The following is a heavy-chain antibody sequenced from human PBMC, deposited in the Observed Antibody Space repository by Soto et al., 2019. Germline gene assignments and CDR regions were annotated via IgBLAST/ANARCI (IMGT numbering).Heavy chain of an antibody. J-gene: IGHJ4*02. CDR2: IYWDDDK. CDR3: GHSDQQVPRY. CDR1: GFSLSTSGVG. V-gene: IGHV2-5*02. D-gene: IGHD2-2*01. Sequence: QITLKESGPTLVKPTQTLTLTCTFSGFSLSTSGVGVGWIRQPPGKALEWLALIYWDDDKRYSPSLQSRLTITKDTSKNQVVLTMTNMDPVDTATYYCGHSDQQVPRYWGQGTLVTVSS.